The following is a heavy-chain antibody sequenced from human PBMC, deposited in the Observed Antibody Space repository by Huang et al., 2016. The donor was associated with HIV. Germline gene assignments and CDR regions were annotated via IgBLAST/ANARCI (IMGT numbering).Heavy chain of an antibody. CDR3: AKGGSAAAVLDF. CDR2: ISYDAKTK. Sequence: QVQLVESGGGVVQPGRSLRISCAASGFTFSSYGMHWVRQAPGKGLELVAVISYDAKTKYYADSVKGRFSISRDKSKTTVYLQLNSLRLEDTAVYYCAKGGSAAAVLDFWGQGTLVTVSS. CDR1: GFTFSSYG. J-gene: IGHJ4*02. V-gene: IGHV3-30*18. D-gene: IGHD6-13*01.